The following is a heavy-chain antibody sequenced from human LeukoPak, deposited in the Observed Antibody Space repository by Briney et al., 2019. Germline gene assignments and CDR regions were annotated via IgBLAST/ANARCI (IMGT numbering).Heavy chain of an antibody. Sequence: GRSLRLSCAASGFTFDDYAMHWVRQAPGKGLEWVSGISWNSGSIGYADSVKGRFTISRDNAKNSLYLQMNSLRAEDTAVYYCAKEGWAIRFLGVFFPLDYGAREPRATVP. D-gene: IGHD3-3*01. CDR2: ISWNSGSI. CDR1: GFTFDDYA. J-gene: IGHJ4*02. CDR3: AKEGWAIRFLGVFFPLDY. V-gene: IGHV3-9*01.